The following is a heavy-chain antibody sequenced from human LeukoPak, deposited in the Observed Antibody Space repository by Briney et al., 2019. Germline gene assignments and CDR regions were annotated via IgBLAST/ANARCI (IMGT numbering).Heavy chain of an antibody. Sequence: PSETLSLTCAVYGGSFSGYYWSWIRQPPGKGLEWIVEINHSGSTNYNPSLKSRVTISVDTSKNQFSLKLSSVTAADTAVYYCARGPGYCSSTSCYRKKYNWFDPWGQGTLVTVSS. CDR2: INHSGST. V-gene: IGHV4-34*01. CDR1: GGSFSGYY. J-gene: IGHJ5*02. CDR3: ARGPGYCSSTSCYRKKYNWFDP. D-gene: IGHD2-2*01.